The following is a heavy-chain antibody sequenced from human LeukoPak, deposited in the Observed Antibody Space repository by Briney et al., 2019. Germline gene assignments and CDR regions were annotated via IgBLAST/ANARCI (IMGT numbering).Heavy chain of an antibody. Sequence: ASVKVSCKASGYTYTSYGISWVRQAPGQGLEWMGWISAYNGNTNYAQKLQGRVTMTTDTSTSTAYMELRSLRSDDTAVYYCASSAGYDILTAYLLDYWGQGALVTVSS. CDR1: GYTYTSYG. CDR2: ISAYNGNT. V-gene: IGHV1-18*01. D-gene: IGHD3-9*01. CDR3: ASSAGYDILTAYLLDY. J-gene: IGHJ4*02.